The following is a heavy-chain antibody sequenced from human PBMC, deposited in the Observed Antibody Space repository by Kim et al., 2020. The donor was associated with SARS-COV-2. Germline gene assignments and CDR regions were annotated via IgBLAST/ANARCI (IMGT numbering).Heavy chain of an antibody. Sequence: SSTTDYADSGKGRFTNSGDNAKNSLYLQMNSLRAEDTAVYYCARSLPQFDPWGQGTLVTVSS. J-gene: IGHJ5*02. CDR3: ARSLPQFDP. CDR2: SSTT. V-gene: IGHV3-48*01. D-gene: IGHD2-21*01.